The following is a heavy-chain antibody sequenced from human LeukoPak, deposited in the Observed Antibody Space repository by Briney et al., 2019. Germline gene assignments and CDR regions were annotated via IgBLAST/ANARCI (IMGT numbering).Heavy chain of an antibody. Sequence: GESLKISCKGSGXTFTNYYIGWVRQTPGKGLEWMGIISPGDSDARYSPSFQGQVTISADKSISTAYLRWSSLKASDTAMYYCARRYCSSTSCNPYFFDYWGQGTLVTVSS. D-gene: IGHD2-2*01. CDR3: ARRYCSSTSCNPYFFDY. J-gene: IGHJ4*02. CDR1: GXTFTNYY. CDR2: ISPGDSDA. V-gene: IGHV5-51*01.